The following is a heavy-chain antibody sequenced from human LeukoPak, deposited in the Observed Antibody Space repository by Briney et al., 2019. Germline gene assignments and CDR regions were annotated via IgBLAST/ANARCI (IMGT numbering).Heavy chain of an antibody. V-gene: IGHV3-21*01. Sequence: GGSLRLSCAASGFTFSSYSMNWVRQAPGKGLEWVSSISSSSGYIYYADSVKGRFTISRDNAKNSLYLQMNSLRAEDTAVYYCASNWGSLGYYFDYWGQGTLVTVSS. J-gene: IGHJ4*02. CDR3: ASNWGSLGYYFDY. D-gene: IGHD7-27*01. CDR1: GFTFSSYS. CDR2: ISSSSGYI.